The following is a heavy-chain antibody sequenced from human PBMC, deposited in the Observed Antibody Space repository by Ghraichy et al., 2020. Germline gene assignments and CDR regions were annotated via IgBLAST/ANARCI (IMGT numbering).Heavy chain of an antibody. V-gene: IGHV4-39*07. CDR2: IFYSGDT. CDR1: GGSIDRSDYY. D-gene: IGHD3-10*01. Sequence: SQTLSLTCSVSGGSIDRSDYYWGWIRQSPGKGLEWIASIFYSGDTYYNPSLKSRVTISVDTSKRQFSLKLSSLTAADTAVYYCAGVTWYYYGSGSFDPWGQGILVTVSS. CDR3: AGVTWYYYGSGSFDP. J-gene: IGHJ5*02.